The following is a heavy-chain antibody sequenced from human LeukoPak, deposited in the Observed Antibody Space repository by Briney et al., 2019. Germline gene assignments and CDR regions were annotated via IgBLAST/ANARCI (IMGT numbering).Heavy chain of an antibody. CDR2: IYTRGST. Sequence: PSETLSLTCTVSGGSISSYYWSWIRQPAGKGLEWIGLIYTRGSTNYNPSLKSRVTMSVDTSKNQFSLKLSSVTAADTAVYYCARDTLRGYSYFDAFDIWGQGTMVTVSS. CDR1: GGSISSYY. J-gene: IGHJ3*02. D-gene: IGHD5-18*01. V-gene: IGHV4-4*07. CDR3: ARDTLRGYSYFDAFDI.